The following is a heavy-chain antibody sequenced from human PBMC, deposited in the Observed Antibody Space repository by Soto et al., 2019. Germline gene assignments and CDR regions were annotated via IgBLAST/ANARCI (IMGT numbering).Heavy chain of an antibody. CDR3: AQLSSTSPSELDY. D-gene: IGHD2-2*01. CDR1: GGTFSSYT. Sequence: SVKVSCKASGGTFSSYTISWVRQAPGQGLEWMGRIIPILGIANYAQKFQGRVTITADKSTSTAYMELSSLRSEDTAVYYCAQLSSTSPSELDYWGQGTLVTVSS. CDR2: IIPILGIA. J-gene: IGHJ4*02. V-gene: IGHV1-69*02.